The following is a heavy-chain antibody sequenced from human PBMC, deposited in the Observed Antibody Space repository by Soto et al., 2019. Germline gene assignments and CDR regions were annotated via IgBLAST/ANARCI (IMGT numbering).Heavy chain of an antibody. V-gene: IGHV4-39*01. Sequence: SETLSLTCTVSGGSISGSSYYWAWIRQPPGKGLEWIGNIFYSGSTYYNPSLKSRVTVSVDTSKNQFSLNLSSVTAADTAVYYCARRPRVAMAGSFSYYYGMDVWGQGTTVTVSS. CDR2: IFYSGST. J-gene: IGHJ6*02. CDR3: ARRPRVAMAGSFSYYYGMDV. D-gene: IGHD6-19*01. CDR1: GGSISGSSYY.